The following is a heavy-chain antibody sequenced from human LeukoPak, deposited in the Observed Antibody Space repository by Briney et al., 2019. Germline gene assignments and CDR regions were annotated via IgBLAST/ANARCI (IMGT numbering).Heavy chain of an antibody. V-gene: IGHV3-23*01. J-gene: IGHJ5*01. CDR1: GFIFSDYA. CDR2: ISGRGGNR. CDR3: AKDRRTTVTSSFDS. Sequence: GGSLRLSGAASGFIFSDYAMNWVREAPGKGLEWVSVISGRGGNRYYADSVKGRFTISRDSSKNMVYLQMNSLRVEDTAVYYCAKDRRTTVTSSFDSWGQGTLVTVSS. D-gene: IGHD4-17*01.